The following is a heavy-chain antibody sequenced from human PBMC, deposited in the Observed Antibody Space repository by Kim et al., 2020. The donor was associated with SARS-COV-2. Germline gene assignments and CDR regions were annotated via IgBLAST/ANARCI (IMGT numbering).Heavy chain of an antibody. V-gene: IGHV3-13*04. J-gene: IGHJ3*02. CDR2: IGTAGDT. CDR1: GFTFSTYD. Sequence: GGSLRLSCEASGFTFSTYDMHWVRQGSGKGLEWVSGIGTAGDTYYPGSVKGRFTISRENAENSLYLQMNSLTAGDTAVYYCARERLGAALDAFDIWGQGTMVTVSS. CDR3: ARERLGAALDAFDI. D-gene: IGHD1-26*01.